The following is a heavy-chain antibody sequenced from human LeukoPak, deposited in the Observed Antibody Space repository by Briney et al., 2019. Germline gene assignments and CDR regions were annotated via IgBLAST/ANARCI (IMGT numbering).Heavy chain of an antibody. CDR3: AREQWLVPYGMDV. CDR1: GFTFSSYS. D-gene: IGHD6-19*01. J-gene: IGHJ6*02. CDR2: ISSSSSTI. V-gene: IGHV3-48*04. Sequence: GGSLRLSCAASGFTFSSYSMNWVRRAPGKGLEWVSYISSSSSTIYYADSVKGRFTISRDNAKNSLYLQMNSLRAEDTAVYYCAREQWLVPYGMDVWGQGTTVTVSS.